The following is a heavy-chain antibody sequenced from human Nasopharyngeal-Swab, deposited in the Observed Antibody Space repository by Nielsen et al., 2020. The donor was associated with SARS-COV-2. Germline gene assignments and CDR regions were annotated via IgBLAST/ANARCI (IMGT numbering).Heavy chain of an antibody. CDR2: VPSDGSKG. J-gene: IGHJ4*02. Sequence: GESLKISCAASGFALNNFVMQWIRQAPGKGLEWVAVVPSDGSKGQYADSVKGRFTISRDNAKNSLYLQMNSLRAEDTAVYYCVRDSSWAFDSWGQGTLVTVSS. V-gene: IGHV3-30-3*01. D-gene: IGHD7-27*01. CDR1: GFALNNFV. CDR3: VRDSSWAFDS.